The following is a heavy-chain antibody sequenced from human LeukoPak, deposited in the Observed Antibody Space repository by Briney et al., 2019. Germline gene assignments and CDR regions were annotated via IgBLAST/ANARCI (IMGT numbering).Heavy chain of an antibody. D-gene: IGHD3-22*01. CDR2: ISYDGSNK. Sequence: GGSLRLSCAASGFTFSSYAMSWVRQAPGKGLEWVAVISYDGSNKYYADSVKGRFTISRDNSKNTLYLQMNSLRAEDTAVYYCAREKREPSHYYYDSSGFPGVYWGQGTLVTVSS. CDR3: AREKREPSHYYYDSSGFPGVY. V-gene: IGHV3-30-3*01. J-gene: IGHJ4*02. CDR1: GFTFSSYA.